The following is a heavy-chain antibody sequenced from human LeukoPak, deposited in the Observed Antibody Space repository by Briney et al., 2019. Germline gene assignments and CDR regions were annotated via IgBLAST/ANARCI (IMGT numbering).Heavy chain of an antibody. V-gene: IGHV4-34*01. D-gene: IGHD3-22*01. Sequence: SETLSLTCTVSGGSISSYYWSWIRQPPGKGLEWIGEINHSGSTNYNPSLKSRVTISVDTSKNQFSLKLSSVTAADTAVYYCARREDYYDSSGLIDYWGQGTLVTVSS. J-gene: IGHJ4*02. CDR2: INHSGST. CDR3: ARREDYYDSSGLIDY. CDR1: GGSISSYY.